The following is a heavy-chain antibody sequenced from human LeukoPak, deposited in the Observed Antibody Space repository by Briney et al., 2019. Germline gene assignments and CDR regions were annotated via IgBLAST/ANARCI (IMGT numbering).Heavy chain of an antibody. CDR3: ARSSFYYDSSGYYYPFDY. Sequence: SETLSLTCTVSGGSISSGDYYWSWIRQPPGKGLEWIGYIYYSGSTYYNPSLKSRVTISVDTSKNQFSLKLSSVTAADTAVYYCARSSFYYDSSGYYYPFDYWGQGTLVTVSS. CDR2: IYYSGST. D-gene: IGHD3-22*01. J-gene: IGHJ4*02. CDR1: GGSISSGDYY. V-gene: IGHV4-30-4*02.